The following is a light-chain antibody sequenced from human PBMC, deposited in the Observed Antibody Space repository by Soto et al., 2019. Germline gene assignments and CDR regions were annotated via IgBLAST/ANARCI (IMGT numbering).Light chain of an antibody. CDR2: DVS. J-gene: IGLJ2*01. Sequence: QSALTQPVSVSGSPGQSITISCTGTSSDVGGYNYVSWYQQHPGKVPKLMIYDVSNRPSGVSNRFSGSKSGNTASLTISGLQAEDEADYYCSSYTSSSTVVFGGGTKLTVL. CDR1: SSDVGGYNY. V-gene: IGLV2-14*03. CDR3: SSYTSSSTVV.